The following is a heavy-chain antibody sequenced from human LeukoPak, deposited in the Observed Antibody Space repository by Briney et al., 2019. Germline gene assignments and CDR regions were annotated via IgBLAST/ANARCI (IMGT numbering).Heavy chain of an antibody. J-gene: IGHJ4*02. CDR1: GYTFTSYY. V-gene: IGHV1-46*01. Sequence: ASVKVSCKASGYTFTSYYIHWVRQAPGQGLEWMGIINPSGGSTTYAQRFQGRVTMTRDTSTSTVYMELSSLRSEDTAVYYCAGSTRIDYWGQGTLVTVSS. CDR2: INPSGGST. D-gene: IGHD2-2*01. CDR3: AGSTRIDY.